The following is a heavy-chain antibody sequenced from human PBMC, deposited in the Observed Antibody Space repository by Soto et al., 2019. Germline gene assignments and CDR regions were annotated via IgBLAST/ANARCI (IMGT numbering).Heavy chain of an antibody. J-gene: IGHJ4*02. CDR3: ARWVEVSLDYFDS. Sequence: QVQPQESGPGLVKPSETLSLTCTVSGAYMRNDYYYWSWVRQNPGKDLEWIGHMHHSGRTHYNPSLKSRVTISVDTSKNQFSLYLNSVTAADTAVYYCARWVEVSLDYFDSWGQGTPVTVSS. CDR1: GAYMRNDYYY. D-gene: IGHD2-15*01. CDR2: MHHSGRT. V-gene: IGHV4-31*03.